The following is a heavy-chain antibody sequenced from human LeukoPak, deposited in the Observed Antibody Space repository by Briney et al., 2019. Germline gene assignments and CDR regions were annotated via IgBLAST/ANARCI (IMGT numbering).Heavy chain of an antibody. Sequence: SETLSLTCTVSAYSISSGYYWGWIRQPPGKGLEWIGSIHHSGSTDYNPSLKSRVTISVDTSKNQFSLKLSSVTAADTAVYYCARLTAYYYMDVWGKGTTVTVSS. CDR2: IHHSGST. D-gene: IGHD5-18*01. V-gene: IGHV4-38-2*02. CDR3: ARLTAYYYMDV. J-gene: IGHJ6*03. CDR1: AYSISSGYY.